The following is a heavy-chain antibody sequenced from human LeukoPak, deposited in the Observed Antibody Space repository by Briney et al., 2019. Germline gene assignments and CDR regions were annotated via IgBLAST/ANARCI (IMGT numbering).Heavy chain of an antibody. Sequence: GGSLRLSCAASGFTVRLNYMTWVRQAPGKGLEWVSIIYAGGDTYYADSVRGRFTVSRDDSKNILYLEMNSLRGDDTGIYHCARAWDFVVGAFDIWGQGTVVTVSS. CDR3: ARAWDFVVGAFDI. V-gene: IGHV3-53*01. J-gene: IGHJ3*02. CDR2: IYAGGDT. CDR1: GFTVRLNY. D-gene: IGHD2-15*01.